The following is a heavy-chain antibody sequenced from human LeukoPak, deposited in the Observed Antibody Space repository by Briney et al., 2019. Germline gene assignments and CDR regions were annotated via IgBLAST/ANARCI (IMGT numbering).Heavy chain of an antibody. D-gene: IGHD2/OR15-2a*01. CDR2: ISAYNGNT. Sequence: ASVKVSCKASGYTFTSYGINWVRQAPGQGLEWMGWISAYNGNTNYAQKLQGRVTMTTDTSTSTAYMELRSLRCDDTAVYYCARGPFDAPHDAFDIWGQGTMVTVSS. CDR1: GYTFTSYG. CDR3: ARGPFDAPHDAFDI. J-gene: IGHJ3*02. V-gene: IGHV1-18*01.